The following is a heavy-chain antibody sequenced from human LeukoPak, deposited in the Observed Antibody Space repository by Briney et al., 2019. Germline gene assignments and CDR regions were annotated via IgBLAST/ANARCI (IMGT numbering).Heavy chain of an antibody. V-gene: IGHV3-30-3*01. CDR2: ISYDGSNK. Sequence: PGGSLRLSCAASGFTFSSYAMHWVRQAPGKGLEWVAVISYDGSNKYYADSVKGRFTISRDNSKNTLYLQMNSLRAEDTAVYYCAKEGSYGDYEFDYWGQGTLVTVSS. J-gene: IGHJ4*02. CDR1: GFTFSSYA. D-gene: IGHD4-17*01. CDR3: AKEGSYGDYEFDY.